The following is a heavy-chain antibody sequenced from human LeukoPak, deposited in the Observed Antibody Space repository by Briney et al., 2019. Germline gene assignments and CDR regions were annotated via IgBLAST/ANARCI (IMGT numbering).Heavy chain of an antibody. Sequence: GGSLRLSCAASGFTFSSYSMNWVRQAPGKGLEWVSSISSSSYIYYADSVKGRFTISRDNAKNSLYLQMNSLRAEDTAVYYCARDGDGSGSYFDENVFEDWFDPWGQGTLVTVSS. CDR1: GFTFSSYS. CDR3: ARDGDGSGSYFDENVFEDWFDP. J-gene: IGHJ5*02. CDR2: ISSSSYI. V-gene: IGHV3-21*01. D-gene: IGHD3-10*01.